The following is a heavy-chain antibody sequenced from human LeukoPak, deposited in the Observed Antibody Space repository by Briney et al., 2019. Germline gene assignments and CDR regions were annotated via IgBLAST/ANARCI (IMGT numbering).Heavy chain of an antibody. CDR1: GGSISSYY. J-gene: IGHJ5*02. D-gene: IGHD3-10*01. Sequence: SETLSLTCTVSGGSISSYYWSWIRQPPGKGLEWIGYIYYSGSTNYNPSLKSRVTISADTSTNQFSLKLNSVTAADTAVYYCARHICFGTRRFLDPWGQGSLVTVSS. V-gene: IGHV4-59*08. CDR2: IYYSGST. CDR3: ARHICFGTRRFLDP.